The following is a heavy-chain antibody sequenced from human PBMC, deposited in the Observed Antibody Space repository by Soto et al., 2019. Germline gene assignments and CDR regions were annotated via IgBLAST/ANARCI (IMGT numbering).Heavy chain of an antibody. D-gene: IGHD2-15*01. CDR3: ARRFCSGGSCYLFDY. CDR1: GGSISSYY. V-gene: IGHV4-34*01. J-gene: IGHJ4*02. Sequence: PSETLSLTCTVSGGSISSYYWGWVRQPPGKGLEWIGEINHSGSTNYNPSLRSRVTISVDTSKNQFSLKLSSVTAADTAVYYCARRFCSGGSCYLFDYWGQGTLVTVSS. CDR2: INHSGST.